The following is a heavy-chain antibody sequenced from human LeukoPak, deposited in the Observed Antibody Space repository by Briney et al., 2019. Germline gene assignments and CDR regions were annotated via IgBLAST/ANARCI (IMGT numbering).Heavy chain of an antibody. V-gene: IGHV4-34*01. Sequence: PSETLSLTCAVYGGSFSGYYWSWIRQPPGKGLEWIGEINHSGSTNYNTSLKSRVTISVDTSKNQFSLKLSSVTAADTAVYYCARGSRGTTVVPKVYFDYWGQGTLVTVSS. CDR2: INHSGST. J-gene: IGHJ4*02. CDR1: GGSFSGYY. CDR3: ARGSRGTTVVPKVYFDY. D-gene: IGHD4-23*01.